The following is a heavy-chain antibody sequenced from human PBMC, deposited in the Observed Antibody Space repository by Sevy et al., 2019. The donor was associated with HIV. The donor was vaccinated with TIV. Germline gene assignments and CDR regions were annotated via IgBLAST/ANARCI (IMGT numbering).Heavy chain of an antibody. CDR2: MNPNSGNT. CDR3: ARERYCTNGVCYTTIGMDV. V-gene: IGHV1-8*01. J-gene: IGHJ6*02. CDR1: GYTFTSYD. Sequence: ASVKVSCKASGYTFTSYDINWVRQATGQGLEWMGWMNPNSGNTGYAQKFQGRVNMTRNTSISTAYMELSSLRSEDTAVYYCARERYCTNGVCYTTIGMDVWGQGTTVTVSS. D-gene: IGHD2-8*01.